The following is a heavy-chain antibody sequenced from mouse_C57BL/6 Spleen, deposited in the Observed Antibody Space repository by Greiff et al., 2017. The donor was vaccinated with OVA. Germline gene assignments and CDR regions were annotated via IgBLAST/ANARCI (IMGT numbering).Heavy chain of an antibody. Sequence: EVMLVESGGGLVKPGGSLKLSCAASGFTFSDYGMHWVRQAPEQGLEWVAYISSGSSTIYYADTVKGRFTISRDNAKNTLFLQMTSLRSEDTAMYYCARLAGTFYWYFDVWGTGTTVTVSS. CDR1: GFTFSDYG. CDR2: ISSGSSTI. D-gene: IGHD4-1*01. CDR3: ARLAGTFYWYFDV. J-gene: IGHJ1*03. V-gene: IGHV5-17*01.